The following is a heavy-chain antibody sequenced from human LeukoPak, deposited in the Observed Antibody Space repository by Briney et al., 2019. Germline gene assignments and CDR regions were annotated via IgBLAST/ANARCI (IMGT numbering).Heavy chain of an antibody. D-gene: IGHD6-6*01. CDR1: GGTFSSYA. Sequence: GASVKVSCKASGGTFSSYAISWVRQAPGQGLEWMGGIIPIFGTANYAQKFQGRVTITADESTSTAYMELSSLRSEDTAVYYCARDLGSSYYYYYYMDVWGKGTTVTVSS. V-gene: IGHV1-69*13. J-gene: IGHJ6*03. CDR3: ARDLGSSYYYYYYMDV. CDR2: IIPIFGTA.